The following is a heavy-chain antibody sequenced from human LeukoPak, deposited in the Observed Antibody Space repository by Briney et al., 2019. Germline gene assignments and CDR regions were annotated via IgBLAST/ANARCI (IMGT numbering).Heavy chain of an antibody. CDR1: GFTFSSYS. V-gene: IGHV3-21*04. CDR3: AKCPPRGSYLRWFDP. J-gene: IGHJ5*02. D-gene: IGHD3-16*02. Sequence: GGSLRLSCAASGFTFSSYSMNWVRQAPGKGLEWVSSISSSSSYIYYADSVKGRFTISRDNSKNTLYLQMNSLRAEDTAVYYCAKCPPRGSYLRWFDPWGQGTLVTVSS. CDR2: ISSSSSYI.